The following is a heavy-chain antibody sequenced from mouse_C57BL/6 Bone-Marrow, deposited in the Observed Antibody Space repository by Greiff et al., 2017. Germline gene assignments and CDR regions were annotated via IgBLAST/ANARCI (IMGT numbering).Heavy chain of an antibody. V-gene: IGHV14-4*01. CDR2: IDPENGDT. Sequence: EVKLMESGAELVRPGASVKLSCTASGFNIKDDYMHWVKQRPEQGLEWIGWIDPENGDTEYASKFQGKATITADTSSNTAYLQLSSLTSEDTAVYYCTTWGLRNFFAYWGQGTLVTVSA. J-gene: IGHJ3*01. CDR3: TTWGLRNFFAY. CDR1: GFNIKDDY. D-gene: IGHD2-4*01.